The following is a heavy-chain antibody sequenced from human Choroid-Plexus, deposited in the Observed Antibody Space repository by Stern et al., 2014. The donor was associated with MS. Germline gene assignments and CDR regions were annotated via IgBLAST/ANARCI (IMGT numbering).Heavy chain of an antibody. Sequence: VQLVESGGGVVQPGRPLRLSCVASGFTFGSCAMHWVRQAPGKGLEGVALISYDGSKDYADSVKGRFAISRDNSKNTLYLQMNSLRAEDTAVYYCAKDRQYLTFFFDFWGQGSLVTVSS. D-gene: IGHD2/OR15-2a*01. CDR2: ISYDGSK. CDR3: AKDRQYLTFFFDF. J-gene: IGHJ4*02. V-gene: IGHV3-30*18. CDR1: GFTFGSCA.